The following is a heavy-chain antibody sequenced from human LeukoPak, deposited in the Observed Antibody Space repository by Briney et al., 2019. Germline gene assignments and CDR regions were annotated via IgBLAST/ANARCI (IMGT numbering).Heavy chain of an antibody. D-gene: IGHD2-15*01. V-gene: IGHV3-7*01. CDR3: ARDKRAAETPYNWFDP. J-gene: IGHJ5*02. CDR1: GFTFSTYY. CDR2: IKQDGSEE. Sequence: PGGSLRLSCTVSGFTFSTYYMTWVRQAPGKGLEWVANIKQDGSEENYVDSVKGRFTISRDNAKNSLYLQMTNLRVEDTAVYYCARDKRAAETPYNWFDPWGQGTLVTVSS.